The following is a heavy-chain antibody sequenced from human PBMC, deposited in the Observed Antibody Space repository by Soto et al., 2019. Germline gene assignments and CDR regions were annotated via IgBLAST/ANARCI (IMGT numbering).Heavy chain of an antibody. CDR2: INPNSGGT. CDR3: ARDRSTSYESSGHYDY. D-gene: IGHD3-22*01. J-gene: IGHJ4*02. Sequence: ASVKVSCKASGYTFTGYYMHWVRQAPGQGLEWMGWINPNSGGTNYAQKFQGWVTMTRDTSISTAYMELSRLRSDDTAVYYCARDRSTSYESSGHYDYWGQGTLVT. V-gene: IGHV1-2*04. CDR1: GYTFTGYY.